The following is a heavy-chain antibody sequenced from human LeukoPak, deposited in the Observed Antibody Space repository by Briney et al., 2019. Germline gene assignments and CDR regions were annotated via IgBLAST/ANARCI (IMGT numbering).Heavy chain of an antibody. CDR1: GFTFSSYS. V-gene: IGHV3-48*04. CDR2: ISSSSSTI. Sequence: GGSLRLSCAASGFTFSSYSMHWVRQAPGKGLEWVSYISSSSSTIYYADSVKGRFTISRDNAKNSLYLQMNSLRAEDTAVYYCARDHPSIAARPTFFDYWGQGTLVTVSS. CDR3: ARDHPSIAARPTFFDY. J-gene: IGHJ4*02. D-gene: IGHD6-6*01.